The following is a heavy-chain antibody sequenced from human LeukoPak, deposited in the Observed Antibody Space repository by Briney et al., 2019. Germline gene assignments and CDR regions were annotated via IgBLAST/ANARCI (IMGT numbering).Heavy chain of an antibody. J-gene: IGHJ6*02. CDR1: GFTFSNAW. D-gene: IGHD1-26*01. CDR2: IKSKTDGGTT. CDR3: TTGRSYSYYYYYGMDV. V-gene: IGHV3-15*01. Sequence: PGGSLRLSCAASGFTFSNAWMSWVRQAPGKGLEWVGRIKSKTDGGTTEYAAPVKGRFTISRDDSKNTLYLQMNSLKTEDTAVYYCTTGRSYSYYYYYGMDVWGQGTTVTVSS.